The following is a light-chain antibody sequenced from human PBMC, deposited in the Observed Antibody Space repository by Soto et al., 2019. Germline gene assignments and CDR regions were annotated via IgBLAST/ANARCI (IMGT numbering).Light chain of an antibody. CDR2: KVS. V-gene: IGKV2-30*01. CDR3: MQSTHWPHT. CDR1: QSLLYSDGNTF. J-gene: IGKJ1*01. Sequence: DVVMTQSPLSLPVTPGQPASISCRSSQSLLYSDGNTFLSWSQQRPGQSPRRLIYKVSNRDSGVPDRFSGSGSGTDFTLKISGVEAEDVGLYYCMQSTHWPHTFGQGTKVEIK.